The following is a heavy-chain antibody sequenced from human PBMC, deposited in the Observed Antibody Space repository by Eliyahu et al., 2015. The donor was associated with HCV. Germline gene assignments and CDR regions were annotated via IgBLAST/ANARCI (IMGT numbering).Heavy chain of an antibody. CDR3: AGSASPGHSGWSY. Sequence: QVHLQQWGAGRLNPSETLSLTCAVFXGSFSDXYWSWIRQPPGKGLEWIGEINHSGGTNSNPSLKGRVTISSDTSKNQFSLKLNSVTAADTAVYYCAGSASPGHSGWSYWGQGTLVIVSS. V-gene: IGHV4-34*01. CDR2: INHSGGT. CDR1: XGSFSDXY. D-gene: IGHD6-19*01. J-gene: IGHJ4*02.